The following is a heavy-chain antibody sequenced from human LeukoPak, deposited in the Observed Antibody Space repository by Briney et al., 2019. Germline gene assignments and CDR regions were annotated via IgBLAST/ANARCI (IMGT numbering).Heavy chain of an antibody. V-gene: IGHV1-69*05. Sequence: SVKVSCKASGGTFSSYAISWVRQAPGQGLEWMGGLIPIFGTANYAQKFQGRVTITTDESTSTAYMELSSLRSEDTAVYYCARGDWNYVYATYYYYYYMDVWGKGTTVTVSS. J-gene: IGHJ6*03. CDR3: ARGDWNYVYATYYYYYYMDV. D-gene: IGHD1-7*01. CDR2: LIPIFGTA. CDR1: GGTFSSYA.